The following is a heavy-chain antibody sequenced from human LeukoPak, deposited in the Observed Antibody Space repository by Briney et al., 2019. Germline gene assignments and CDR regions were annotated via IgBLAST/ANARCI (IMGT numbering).Heavy chain of an antibody. CDR2: IWYDGGNK. V-gene: IGHV3-33*08. J-gene: IGHJ6*02. CDR1: GFTFSSYA. CDR3: ARDVKGRGYYFYGMDV. D-gene: IGHD3-10*01. Sequence: GRSLRLSCAASGFTFSSYAMHWVRQAPGKGLEWVAVIWYDGGNKYYADPVKGRFAISRDNSKNTLYLQMNSLRAEDTAVYYCARDVKGRGYYFYGMDVWGQGTTVTVSS.